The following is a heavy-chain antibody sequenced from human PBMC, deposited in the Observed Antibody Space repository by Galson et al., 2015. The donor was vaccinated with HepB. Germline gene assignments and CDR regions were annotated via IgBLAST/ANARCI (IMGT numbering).Heavy chain of an antibody. CDR1: GFTFSSYG. V-gene: IGHV3-33*01. CDR2: IWYDGSNK. CDR3: ARGSLRTGTTSYYYYGMDV. J-gene: IGHJ6*02. Sequence: SLRLSCAASGFTFSSYGMHWVRQAPGKGLEWVAVIWYDGSNKYYADSVKGRFTISRDNSKNTLYLQMNSLRAEDTAVYYCARGSLRTGTTSYYYYGMDVWGQGTTVTASS. D-gene: IGHD1-7*01.